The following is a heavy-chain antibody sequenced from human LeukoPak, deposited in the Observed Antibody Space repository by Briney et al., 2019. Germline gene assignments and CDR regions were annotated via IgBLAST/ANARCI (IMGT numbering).Heavy chain of an antibody. CDR2: IYHSGST. V-gene: IGHV4-30-2*01. D-gene: IGHD6-19*01. Sequence: SSQTLSLTCTVSGGSISSGGYYWSWIRQPPGKGLEWIGYIYHSGSTYYNPSLKSRVTISVDRSKNQFSLKLSSVTAADTAVYYCARVAGYSSGSYFDYWGQGTLVTVSS. CDR1: GGSISSGGYY. J-gene: IGHJ4*02. CDR3: ARVAGYSSGSYFDY.